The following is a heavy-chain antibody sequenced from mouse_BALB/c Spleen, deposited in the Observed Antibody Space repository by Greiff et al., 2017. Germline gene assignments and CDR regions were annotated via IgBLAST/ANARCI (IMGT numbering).Heavy chain of an antibody. CDR1: GYTFTSYY. J-gene: IGHJ4*01. CDR2: INPSNGGT. CDR3: TRRWDEYYYAMDY. V-gene: IGHV1S81*02. Sequence: QVQLQQSGAELVKPGASVKLSCKASGYTFTSYYMYWVKQRPGQGLEWIGEINPSNGGTNFNEKFKSKATLTVDKSSSTAYMQLSSLTSEDSAVYYCTRRWDEYYYAMDYWGQGTSVTVSS. D-gene: IGHD4-1*01.